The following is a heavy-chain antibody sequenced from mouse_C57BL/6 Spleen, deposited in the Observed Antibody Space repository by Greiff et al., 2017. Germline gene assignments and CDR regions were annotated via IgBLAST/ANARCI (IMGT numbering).Heavy chain of an antibody. V-gene: IGHV3-6*01. J-gene: IGHJ4*01. CDR1: GYSITSGYY. D-gene: IGHD2-5*01. CDR3: ATYYSNWDAMDY. Sequence: EVKLMESGPGLVKPSQSLSLTCSVTGYSITSGYYWNWIRQFPGNKLEWMGYISYDGSNNYNPSLKNRISITRDTSKNQFFLKLNSVTTEDTATYYCATYYSNWDAMDYWAQGTSVTVSS. CDR2: ISYDGSN.